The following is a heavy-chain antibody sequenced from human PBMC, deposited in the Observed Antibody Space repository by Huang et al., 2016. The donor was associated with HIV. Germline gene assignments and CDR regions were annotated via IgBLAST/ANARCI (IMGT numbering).Heavy chain of an antibody. V-gene: IGHV3-30*04. Sequence: QVQLVESGGGVVQPGTSLSLSCAASGFTFSNYAMNWVRQAPGKGLEWVAVISNEGRTKYYADSVKGRFTISRDNSKNTVYLQMNSLRAEDTAVYYCARSEPSRYYFDYWGQGTLVTVSS. J-gene: IGHJ4*02. CDR1: GFTFSNYA. CDR2: ISNEGRTK. CDR3: ARSEPSRYYFDY.